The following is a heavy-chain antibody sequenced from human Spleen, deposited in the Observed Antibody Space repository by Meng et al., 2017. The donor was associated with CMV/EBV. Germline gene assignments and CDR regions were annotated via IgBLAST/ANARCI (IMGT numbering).Heavy chain of an antibody. CDR3: ARDLEPYSSGSLPDY. CDR1: GFIFSNSA. V-gene: IGHV3-30*04. J-gene: IGHJ4*02. D-gene: IGHD3-22*01. Sequence: GESLKISCAASGFIFSNSAMHWVRQAPGKGLEWVAVISHDGNNKYYADSVKGRFTLSRDNSKNTLFLQMNSLRTEDTAVYFCARDLEPYSSGSLPDYWGQGTRVTVSS. CDR2: ISHDGNNK.